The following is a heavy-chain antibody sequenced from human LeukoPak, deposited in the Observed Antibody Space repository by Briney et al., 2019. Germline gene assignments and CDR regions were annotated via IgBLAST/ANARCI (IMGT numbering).Heavy chain of an antibody. CDR1: GGFITAYY. V-gene: IGHV4-59*01. J-gene: IGHJ4*02. CDR3: ASNTGTVFDY. D-gene: IGHD7-27*01. Sequence: SETLSLTCTVSGGFITAYYWSWIRQPPGKGLEWIGYVYYSGSTEYNPSLRSRITISLEMSKQQFSLNLTSVTAADTAIYYCASNTGTVFDYWGQGALVTVSS. CDR2: VYYSGST.